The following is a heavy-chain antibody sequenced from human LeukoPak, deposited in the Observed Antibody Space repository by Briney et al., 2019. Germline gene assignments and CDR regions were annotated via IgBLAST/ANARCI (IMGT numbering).Heavy chain of an antibody. J-gene: IGHJ4*02. CDR3: TRVSRQWLVAVDFDY. CDR2: IRSKANSYAT. V-gene: IGHV3-73*01. D-gene: IGHD6-19*01. Sequence: GGSLRLSCAASGFTFSGSAMHWVRQASGQGLEWVGRIRSKANSYATAYAASVKGRFTISRDDSKNTAYLQMNSLKTEDTAVYYCTRVSRQWLVAVDFDYWGQGTLVTVSS. CDR1: GFTFSGSA.